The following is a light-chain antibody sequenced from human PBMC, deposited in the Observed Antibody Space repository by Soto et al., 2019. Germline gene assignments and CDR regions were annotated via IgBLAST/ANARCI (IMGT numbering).Light chain of an antibody. Sequence: EIVLVQSPGTLSLSPGERATLSCRASQSVSNNYLAWYQQKPGQAPRLLIYGASSRATGVPDRFSGSGTGTDSSLTITSLEPEDFAVYYCQQYGVSPLMFTFGQGTKVGVK. J-gene: IGKJ2*01. CDR1: QSVSNNY. V-gene: IGKV3-20*01. CDR2: GAS. CDR3: QQYGVSPLMFT.